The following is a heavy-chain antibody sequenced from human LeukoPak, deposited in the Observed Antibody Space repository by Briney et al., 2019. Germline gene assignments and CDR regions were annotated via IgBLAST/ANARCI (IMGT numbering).Heavy chain of an antibody. CDR2: ISSSSSCI. Sequence: GGSLRLSCAASGFTFSSYSMNWVRRAPGKGLEWVSSISSSSSCIYYADSVKGRFTISRDNAKNSLYLQMNSLRAEDTAVYYCVREYPASFDYWGQGTLVTVSS. CDR1: GFTFSSYS. CDR3: VREYPASFDY. J-gene: IGHJ4*02. V-gene: IGHV3-21*01.